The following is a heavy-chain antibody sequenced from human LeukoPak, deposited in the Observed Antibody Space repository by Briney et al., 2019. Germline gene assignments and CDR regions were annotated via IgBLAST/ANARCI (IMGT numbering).Heavy chain of an antibody. CDR1: GGSISSYY. CDR3: ARDEQDHGDLSSYWYFDL. Sequence: PSETLSLTCTVSGGSISSYYWSWIRQPAGKGLEWIGRIYTSGSTNYNPSLKSRVTLSVDTSKNQFSLKLSSVTAADTAVYYCARDEQDHGDLSSYWYFDLWGRGTLVTVSS. V-gene: IGHV4-4*07. J-gene: IGHJ2*01. CDR2: IYTSGST. D-gene: IGHD4-17*01.